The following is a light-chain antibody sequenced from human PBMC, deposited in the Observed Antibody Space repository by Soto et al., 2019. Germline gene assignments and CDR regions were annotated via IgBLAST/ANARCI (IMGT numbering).Light chain of an antibody. CDR3: GSYADSNNLL. CDR1: SSDVGGYKY. V-gene: IGLV2-8*01. J-gene: IGLJ3*02. Sequence: QSALTQPPSASGSPGQSVTISCTGTSSDVGGYKYVSWYQQHPGKAPKLLIYEATQRPSGVPDRFSGSKSGNTASLTVSGLQAEDEADYYCGSYADSNNLLFGGGTKLTVL. CDR2: EAT.